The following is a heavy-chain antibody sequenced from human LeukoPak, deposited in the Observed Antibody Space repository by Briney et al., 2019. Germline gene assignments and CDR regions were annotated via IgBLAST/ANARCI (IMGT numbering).Heavy chain of an antibody. J-gene: IGHJ5*02. CDR1: GDSFGTYG. Sequence: SVKVSCKASGDSFGTYGITWVRQALGQGLEWMGGFNPIFGSAQYAQKFQGRVTITMDVSARTVYMELCSLRSEDTTIYYCARDFGSGVFDPWGQGTLVTVSS. CDR2: FNPIFGSA. CDR3: ARDFGSGVFDP. V-gene: IGHV1-69*05. D-gene: IGHD3-10*01.